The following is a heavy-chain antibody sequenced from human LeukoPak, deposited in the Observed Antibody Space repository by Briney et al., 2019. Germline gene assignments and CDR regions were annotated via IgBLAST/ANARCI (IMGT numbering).Heavy chain of an antibody. CDR3: ARRSGWYSGPLYYFDY. Sequence: ASVKVSCKASGYTFTGYYMHWVRQAPGQGLEWMGWINPNSGGTNYAQKFQGRVPMTRDTPISTAYMALSRLRSDDTAVYYCARRSGWYSGPLYYFDYWGQGTLVTVSS. V-gene: IGHV1-2*02. D-gene: IGHD6-19*01. CDR1: GYTFTGYY. CDR2: INPNSGGT. J-gene: IGHJ4*02.